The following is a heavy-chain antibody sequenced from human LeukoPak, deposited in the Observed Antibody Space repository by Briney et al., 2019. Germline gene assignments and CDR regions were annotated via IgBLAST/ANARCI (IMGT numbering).Heavy chain of an antibody. CDR2: IHIGGST. CDR3: ARLWSTDCSGGSCPHQPSS. D-gene: IGHD2-15*01. V-gene: IGHV4-39*01. CDR1: GGSISSSAYH. Sequence: SETLSLTCTVSGGSISSSAYHWGWIRQPPGKGLEWIGSIHIGGSTYYNPSFKSRVTISVDTSKNQFSLKLRSVTAADTAMYYCARLWSTDCSGGSCPHQPSSWGHGTLVTVSS. J-gene: IGHJ5*01.